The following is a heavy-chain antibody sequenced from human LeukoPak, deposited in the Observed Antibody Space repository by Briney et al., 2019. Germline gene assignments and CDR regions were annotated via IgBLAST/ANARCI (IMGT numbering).Heavy chain of an antibody. V-gene: IGHV3-23*01. CDR2: ISGAGRSI. CDR1: GFTFSSYG. D-gene: IGHD3-3*01. Sequence: GGSLRLSCAASGFTFSSYGMTWVRQAPGKGLEWVSVISGAGRSIYYADSVKGRFTISRDNSKNTLYLQMNSLRADDTAVYYCAKRSGGPSPFDYWGQGALVTVSS. CDR3: AKRSGGPSPFDY. J-gene: IGHJ4*02.